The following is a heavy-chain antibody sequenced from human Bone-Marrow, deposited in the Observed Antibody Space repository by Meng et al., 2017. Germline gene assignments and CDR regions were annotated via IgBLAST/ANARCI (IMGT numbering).Heavy chain of an antibody. J-gene: IGHJ6*02. V-gene: IGHV3-23*01. D-gene: IGHD3-10*01. CDR3: ARWGSGSYYLLDYYYYGMDV. CDR2: ISGGGGENT. CDR1: GFTFSSYA. Sequence: GESLKISCAASGFTFSSYALSWVRQAPGKGLEWVSAISGGGGENTYYADSVKGRFTISRDNAKNSLYLQMNSLRAEDTAVYYCARWGSGSYYLLDYYYYGMDVWGQGTTVTVSS.